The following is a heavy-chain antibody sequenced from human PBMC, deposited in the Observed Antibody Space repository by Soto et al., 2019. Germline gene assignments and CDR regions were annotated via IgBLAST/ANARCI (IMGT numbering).Heavy chain of an antibody. Sequence: SETLSLTCTVSGYSISRNNWWGWIRHPPGKGLEWIGYIYYSGSTYYNPSLKSRVTMSVDTSKNQFSLKLSSVTAVDTAVYYCARGGAGVVVATLLGFDPWGQGTLVTVS. CDR2: IYYSGST. D-gene: IGHD2-15*01. J-gene: IGHJ5*02. CDR1: GYSISRNNW. CDR3: ARGGAGVVVATLLGFDP. V-gene: IGHV4-28*03.